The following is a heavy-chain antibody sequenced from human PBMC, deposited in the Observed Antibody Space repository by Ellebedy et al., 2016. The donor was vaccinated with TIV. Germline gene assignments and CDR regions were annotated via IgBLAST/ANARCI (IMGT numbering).Heavy chain of an antibody. CDR1: GYTFTSYA. V-gene: IGHV1-3*01. D-gene: IGHD3-3*01. Sequence: AASVKVSCKASGYTFTSYAMHWVRQAPGQRLEWMGWINAGNGNTKYSQKFQGRVTITRDTSASTAYMELSSLRSEDTAVYYCATGLRLLEWSGLTDYWGQGTLVTVSS. CDR3: ATGLRLLEWSGLTDY. J-gene: IGHJ4*02. CDR2: INAGNGNT.